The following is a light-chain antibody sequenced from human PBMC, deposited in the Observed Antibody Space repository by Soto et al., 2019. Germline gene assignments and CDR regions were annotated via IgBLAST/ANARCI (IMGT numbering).Light chain of an antibody. CDR1: SSDVGTYNY. J-gene: IGLJ3*02. CDR2: DDS. Sequence: QSALTQPASVSGSPGQSITISCTGTSSDVGTYNYVSGYQHRPGKAPKLMIYDDSYRPSGVSNRFSGTKSANTASLTISGLQAEDEADEYCSSYTTSNTQVFGGGTKVTVL. V-gene: IGLV2-14*01. CDR3: SSYTTSNTQV.